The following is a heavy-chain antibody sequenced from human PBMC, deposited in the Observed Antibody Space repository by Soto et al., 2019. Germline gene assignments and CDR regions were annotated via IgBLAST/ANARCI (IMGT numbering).Heavy chain of an antibody. Sequence: EVQLLESGGGLVQPGGSLRLSCAASGFTFSNYAMTWVRQAPGKGLEWVSVITGSGGGTYFVDSVKGRFTISRDHSKNTVYLQMTSLRAEDTAVYYCWKRPPPAACFDYWGQGTLVTVSS. J-gene: IGHJ4*02. CDR3: WKRPPPAACFDY. CDR2: ITGSGGGT. V-gene: IGHV3-23*01. D-gene: IGHD6-13*01. CDR1: GFTFSNYA.